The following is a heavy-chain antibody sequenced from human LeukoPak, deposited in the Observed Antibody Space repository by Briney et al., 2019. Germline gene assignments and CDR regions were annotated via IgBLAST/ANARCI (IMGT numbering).Heavy chain of an antibody. D-gene: IGHD6-13*01. V-gene: IGHV3-15*01. CDR1: GFTFSNAW. J-gene: IGHJ4*02. CDR2: IKRKADGGAT. Sequence: GGSLRLSCAASGFTFSNAWMSWVRQAPGKGLEWVGRIKRKADGGATEYAAPVKGRFTMSRDDSKNTLYLQMNSLNTEDTAVYYCAFYSSSWYSFDYWGQGTLVTVSS. CDR3: AFYSSSWYSFDY.